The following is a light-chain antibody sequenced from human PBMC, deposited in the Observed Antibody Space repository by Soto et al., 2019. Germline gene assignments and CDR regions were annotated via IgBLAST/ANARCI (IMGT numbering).Light chain of an antibody. CDR2: EVS. J-gene: IGLJ3*02. CDR3: SSYTSSSTLGV. V-gene: IGLV2-8*01. Sequence: QSVLTQPPSASGSPGQSVTISCTGTSSDVGGYNYVSWYQQHPGKAPKLMIYEVSERPSGVPDRFSGSKSGNTASLTISGLQAEDEADYYCSSYTSSSTLGVFGGGTKLTVL. CDR1: SSDVGGYNY.